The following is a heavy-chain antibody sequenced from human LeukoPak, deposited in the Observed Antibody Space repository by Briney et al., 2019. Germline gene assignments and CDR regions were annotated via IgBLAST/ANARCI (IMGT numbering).Heavy chain of an antibody. CDR3: ATETNGRHYDY. D-gene: IGHD1-14*01. CDR1: GFTFRDYY. J-gene: IGHJ4*02. Sequence: NPGGSLRLSCAASGFTFRDYYMGWIRQAPGKGLEWVSYITSSGSAMYHADSVKGRFTISRDNSRNSLYLQVTTLRAEDTAVYYCATETNGRHYDYWGQGTLLTVSS. V-gene: IGHV3-11*04. CDR2: ITSSGSAM.